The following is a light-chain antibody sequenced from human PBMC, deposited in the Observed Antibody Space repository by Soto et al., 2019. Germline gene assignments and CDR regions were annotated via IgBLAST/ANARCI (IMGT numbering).Light chain of an antibody. J-gene: IGKJ2*01. CDR3: QHYDGSPRT. CDR1: QSVNNNL. Sequence: ETVLTQSPGTVSLSPGERATLSCRTSQSVNNNLLAWYQQRPGQAPRLLIHGVFYRATGIPDRFSGSGSGKEFTLTISGLEHEDSAVYYCQHYDGSPRTFGQGTKLEI. CDR2: GVF. V-gene: IGKV3-20*01.